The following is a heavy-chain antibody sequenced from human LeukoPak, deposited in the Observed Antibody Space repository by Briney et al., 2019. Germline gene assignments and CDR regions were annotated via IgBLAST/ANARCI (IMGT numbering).Heavy chain of an antibody. V-gene: IGHV3-53*03. D-gene: IGHD3-16*01. CDR3: ALFILSPFGPPAPSYGMDV. CDR2: IYAGGST. Sequence: PGGSLRLSCAASGFTVSSNYMSWVRQPPGKGLEWVSVIYAGGSTYYGDSVKGRFTISRDNSKNTLYLQMNSLRAEDTAVYYCALFILSPFGPPAPSYGMDVWGQGTTVTVSS. J-gene: IGHJ6*02. CDR1: GFTVSSNY.